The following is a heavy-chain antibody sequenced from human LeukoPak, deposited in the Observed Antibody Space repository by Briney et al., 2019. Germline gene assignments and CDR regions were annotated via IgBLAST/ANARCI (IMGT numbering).Heavy chain of an antibody. D-gene: IGHD2-2*02. Sequence: SETLSLTCTVSGGSISSHYWSWIRQPPGKGPEWIGYIYYSGSTNYNPSLKSRVTISVDTSKNQFSLKLSSVTAADTAVYYCARDPHCSSTSCYMGGWFDPWGQGTLVTVSS. CDR2: IYYSGST. V-gene: IGHV4-59*11. J-gene: IGHJ5*02. CDR1: GGSISSHY. CDR3: ARDPHCSSTSCYMGGWFDP.